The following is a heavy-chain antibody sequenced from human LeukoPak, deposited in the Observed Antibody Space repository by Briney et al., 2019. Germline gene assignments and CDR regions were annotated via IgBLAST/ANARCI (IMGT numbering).Heavy chain of an antibody. CDR3: ATQNFDY. CDR2: ISGSGTNT. Sequence: GGSLRLSCAASGFTFSNYAMSWVRQAPGRGLEWVSTISGSGTNTYYADSVKGRFTISRDNSENTLFLQMNSLRAEDTAIYYCATQNFDYCGQETLVTVSS. V-gene: IGHV3-23*01. J-gene: IGHJ4*02. CDR1: GFTFSNYA.